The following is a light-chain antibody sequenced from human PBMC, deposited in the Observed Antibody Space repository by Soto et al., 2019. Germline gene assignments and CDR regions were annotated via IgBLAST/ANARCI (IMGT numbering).Light chain of an antibody. J-gene: IGKJ3*01. Sequence: EIVLTQSPGTLALSPGERATLSCSASQSISSSYLAWYQQRPGQAPRLLIFGASYRATGIPDRFSGSGSGTDFTLTISRLEPEDFAVYYCQQYSSSPPEFTCGPGTKVDSK. CDR1: QSISSSY. CDR2: GAS. V-gene: IGKV3-20*01. CDR3: QQYSSSPPEFT.